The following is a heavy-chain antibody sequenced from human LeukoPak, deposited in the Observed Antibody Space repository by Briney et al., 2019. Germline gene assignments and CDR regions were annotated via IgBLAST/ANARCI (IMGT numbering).Heavy chain of an antibody. V-gene: IGHV3-30*02. Sequence: GGSLRLSCAASGFTFSSYGMHWVRQAPGKGLDWVAFIRYDGSNKYYADSVKGRFTISRDNSKNTLYLQMNSLRAEDTAVYYCAKEWYDFWSGYCFDYWGQGTLVTVSS. J-gene: IGHJ4*02. D-gene: IGHD3-3*01. CDR3: AKEWYDFWSGYCFDY. CDR2: IRYDGSNK. CDR1: GFTFSSYG.